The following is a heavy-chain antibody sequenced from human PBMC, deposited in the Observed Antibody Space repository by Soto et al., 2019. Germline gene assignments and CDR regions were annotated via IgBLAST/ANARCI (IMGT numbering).Heavy chain of an antibody. V-gene: IGHV4-30-2*01. Sequence: QLQLQESGSGLVKPSQTLSLTCAVSGGSISSGGYSWRWIRQPPGKGLERIGYISHSVSTYYNPSLKSRVTISGDRYKNQFSLERSCLTAADTAVDCCARVPDRWGQGTLVSVSS. J-gene: IGHJ5*02. CDR3: ARVPDR. D-gene: IGHD2-2*01. CDR1: GGSISSGGYS. CDR2: ISHSVST.